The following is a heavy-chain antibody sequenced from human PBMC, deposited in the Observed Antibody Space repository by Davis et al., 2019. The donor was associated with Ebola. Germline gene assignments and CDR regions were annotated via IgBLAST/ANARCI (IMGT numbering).Heavy chain of an antibody. CDR2: ITPFNGNT. D-gene: IGHD2-21*01. CDR3: ARDQGDSTSTHYYYYAMDV. J-gene: IGHJ6*04. Sequence: SVKVSCKASGYTFTYRYLHWVRQAPGQALEWMGWITPFNGNTNYAQKFQDRVTITRDRSMSTAYMELSSLRSEDTAMYYCARDQGDSTSTHYYYYAMDVWGKGTTVTVSS. V-gene: IGHV1-45*02. CDR1: GYTFTYRY.